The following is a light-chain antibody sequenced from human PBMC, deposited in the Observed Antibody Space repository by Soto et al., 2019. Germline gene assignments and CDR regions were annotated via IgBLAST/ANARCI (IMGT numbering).Light chain of an antibody. CDR1: QSVSSSC. CDR2: GAS. Sequence: EIVLTQSPGTLSLSPGERATLSCRASQSVSSSCLVWYQQKPGQAPRLLIYGASSRATGIPDRFSGSGSGTDFTITISRLEPEDFAVYYCQQYSSSPTFGQGTKVKIK. J-gene: IGKJ1*01. V-gene: IGKV3-20*01. CDR3: QQYSSSPT.